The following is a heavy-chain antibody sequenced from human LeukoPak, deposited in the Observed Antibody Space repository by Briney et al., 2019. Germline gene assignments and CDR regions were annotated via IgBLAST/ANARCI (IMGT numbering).Heavy chain of an antibody. CDR2: ISGSGGST. V-gene: IGHV3-23*01. J-gene: IGHJ4*02. Sequence: PGGTLRLSCAASGFTFSRYGMSWVRQAPGKGLEWVSAISGSGGSTHYADSVKGRFTISRDNSKNTLYLEVISLTAEDTAVYYCAKDDAWLRFGEWSQGTLVTVSS. CDR1: GFTFSRYG. CDR3: AKDDAWLRFGE. D-gene: IGHD3-10*01.